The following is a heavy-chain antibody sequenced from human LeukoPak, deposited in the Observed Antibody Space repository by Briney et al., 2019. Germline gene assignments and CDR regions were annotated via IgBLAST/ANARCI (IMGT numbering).Heavy chain of an antibody. CDR1: GGSISYYY. J-gene: IGHJ4*02. CDR2: IYYSGST. Sequence: SETLSLTCTVSGGSISYYYWSWIRQPPGKGLEWIGYIYYSGSTTYNPSLKSRVTISVDTSKNQFSLKLSSVTAADTAVYYCAKHYMGSSYNRAVDYWGQGTLVTVSS. CDR3: AKHYMGSSYNRAVDY. V-gene: IGHV4-59*08. D-gene: IGHD3-10*01.